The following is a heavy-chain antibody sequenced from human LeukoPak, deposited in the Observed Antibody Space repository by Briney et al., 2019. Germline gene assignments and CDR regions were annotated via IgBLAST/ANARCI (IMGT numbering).Heavy chain of an antibody. V-gene: IGHV4-34*01. CDR1: GGSFSGYY. D-gene: IGHD3-3*01. CDR2: INHSGST. CDR3: ASSPAYYDFWSSTPSSNPFFDAFDI. Sequence: PSETLSLTCAVYGGSFSGYYWSWIRQPPGKGLEWIGEINHSGSTNYNPSLKSRVTIPVDTSKNQFSLKLSSVTAADTAVYYCASSPAYYDFWSSTPSSNPFFDAFDIWGQGTMVTVSS. J-gene: IGHJ3*02.